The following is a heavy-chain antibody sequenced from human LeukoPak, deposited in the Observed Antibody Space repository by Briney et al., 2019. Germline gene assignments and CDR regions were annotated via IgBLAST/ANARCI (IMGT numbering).Heavy chain of an antibody. CDR1: GYSIRSGYY. D-gene: IGHD3-10*01. CDR2: IFHSGST. V-gene: IGHV4-38-2*01. J-gene: IGHJ6*04. CDR3: ARASGNYGSGSYYYYGMDV. Sequence: SETLSLTCAVFGYSIRSGYYWGWIRQPPGKGLEWIGSIFHSGSTYYNPSLKSRVNMSVDTSKNQISLKLSSVTAADTAVYYCARASGNYGSGSYYYYGMDVWGKGTTVTVSS.